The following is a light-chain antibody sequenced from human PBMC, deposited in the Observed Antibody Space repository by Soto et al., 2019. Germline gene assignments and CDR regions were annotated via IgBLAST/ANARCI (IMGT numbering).Light chain of an antibody. J-gene: IGLJ1*01. CDR3: FSFTTTSTHV. Sequence: QSVLTQPASVSGSPGQSITISCTGTGSDVGGYDYVSWYQHHPGKAPKVMIYEVTNRPSGVSNRFSGSKSGNTASLTISGLLAEDEADYFCFSFTTTSTHVFGTGTKVTVL. V-gene: IGLV2-14*01. CDR1: GSDVGGYDY. CDR2: EVT.